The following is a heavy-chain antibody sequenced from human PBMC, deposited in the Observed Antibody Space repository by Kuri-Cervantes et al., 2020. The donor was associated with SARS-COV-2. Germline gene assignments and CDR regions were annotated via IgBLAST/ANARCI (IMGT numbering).Heavy chain of an antibody. D-gene: IGHD6-13*01. J-gene: IGHJ6*03. Sequence: GESLKISCAASGFTYNNYGMHWVRQAPGKGLEWVVVIWYDGRNKYYADSVKGRFTISRDNSKNTLYLQMNSLRVEDTAVYYCARKGRIAAAGRYYYYYMDVWGKGTTVTVSS. CDR1: GFTYNNYG. CDR3: ARKGRIAAAGRYYYYYMDV. V-gene: IGHV3-33*01. CDR2: IWYDGRNK.